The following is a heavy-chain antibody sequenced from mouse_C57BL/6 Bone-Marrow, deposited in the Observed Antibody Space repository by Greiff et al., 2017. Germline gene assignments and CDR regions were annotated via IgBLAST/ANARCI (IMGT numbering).Heavy chain of an antibody. Sequence: VQLQQSGAELVRPAASVTLSCTASGFYFTDDYLHWVKQRPEQGLEWIGWIDPEHGGNEYASTFQGKATLTADTSSNTAYLQLSSLTSEDTAVYYCTTSKYYFDYWGQGTTLTVSS. CDR2: IDPEHGGN. CDR3: TTSKYYFDY. CDR1: GFYFTDDY. J-gene: IGHJ2*01. V-gene: IGHV14-4*01.